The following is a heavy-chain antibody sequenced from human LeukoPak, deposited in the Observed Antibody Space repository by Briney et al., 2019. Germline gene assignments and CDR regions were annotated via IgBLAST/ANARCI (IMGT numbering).Heavy chain of an antibody. D-gene: IGHD6-19*01. V-gene: IGHV3-23*01. CDR2: ISGSGGST. CDR3: AKALSSGWYDGDDYFDY. J-gene: IGHJ4*02. CDR1: GFTFSSYA. Sequence: GGSLRLSCAASGFTFSSYAMSWVRQAPGKGPEWVSAISGSGGSTYYADSVKGRFTISRDNSKNTLYLQMNSLRAEDTAVYYCAKALSSGWYDGDDYFDYWGQGTLVTVSS.